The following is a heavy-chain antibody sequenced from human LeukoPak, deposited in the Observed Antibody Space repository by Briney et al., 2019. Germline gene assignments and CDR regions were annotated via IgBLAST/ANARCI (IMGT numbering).Heavy chain of an antibody. Sequence: ASVKISCKASGYTLTSYDINWVRQATGQGLEWMGWMNPNSGRTGYAQNFQGRITITRNTSISTAYMELSSLRSEDTAVYYCTRETSSRYFDYWGQGTLVTVSS. J-gene: IGHJ4*02. CDR3: TRETSSRYFDY. V-gene: IGHV1-8*01. CDR2: MNPNSGRT. CDR1: GYTLTSYD.